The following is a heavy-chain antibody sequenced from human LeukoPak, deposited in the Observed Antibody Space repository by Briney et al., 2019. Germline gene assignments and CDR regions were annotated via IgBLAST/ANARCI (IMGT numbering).Heavy chain of an antibody. CDR3: ARHGGISILGVAQPGGAFDI. Sequence: SVKVSCKASGYTFTSYDINWVRQATGQGLEWMGGIIPIFGTANYAQKFQGRVTITADESTSTAYMELNSLRCEDTAMYYCARHGGISILGVAQPGGAFDIWGQGTMVTVSS. D-gene: IGHD3-3*01. CDR1: GYTFTSYD. CDR2: IIPIFGTA. V-gene: IGHV1-69*13. J-gene: IGHJ3*02.